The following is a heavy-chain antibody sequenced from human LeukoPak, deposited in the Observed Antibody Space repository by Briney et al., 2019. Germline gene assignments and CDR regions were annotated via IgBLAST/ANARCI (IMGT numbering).Heavy chain of an antibody. D-gene: IGHD3-22*01. CDR1: GFTFSSYA. V-gene: IGHV3-23*01. CDR2: ISGSDGYT. CDR3: ARRAGDYSHPYDY. J-gene: IGHJ4*02. Sequence: GGSLRLSCAASGFTFSSYAMSWVRQAPGKGLEWVSGISGSDGYTYYADSVKGRFTISRDNSKNTLYLQMNTLRAEDTAVYYCARRAGDYSHPYDYWGQGTLVTVSS.